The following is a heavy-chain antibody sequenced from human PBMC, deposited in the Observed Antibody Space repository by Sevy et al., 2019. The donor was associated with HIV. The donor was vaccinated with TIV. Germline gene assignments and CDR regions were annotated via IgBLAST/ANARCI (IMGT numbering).Heavy chain of an antibody. D-gene: IGHD2-21*02. CDR1: GFTFSSYV. CDR3: ARGGGYCGGDCYSIDY. CDR2: IWYDGTIK. Sequence: GGCLRLSCAASGFTFSSYVMHWVRQAPGKGVEWVALIWYDGTIKYYADSVKGRFTISRDNSKDTLFLQMNSLTPEDTAVYYCARGGGYCGGDCYSIDYWGQGALVTVSS. V-gene: IGHV3-33*08. J-gene: IGHJ4*02.